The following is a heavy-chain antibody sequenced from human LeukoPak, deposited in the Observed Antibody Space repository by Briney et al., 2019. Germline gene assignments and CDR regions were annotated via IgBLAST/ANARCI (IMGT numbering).Heavy chain of an antibody. CDR3: ARDGTYGDYNYYYGLDV. CDR2: ISGSSSTI. V-gene: IGHV3-48*02. CDR1: GFTFSPYF. J-gene: IGHJ6*02. D-gene: IGHD4-17*01. Sequence: TGGSLRLSCAASGFTFSPYFMNWVRQAPGKGLEWVSYISGSSSTIYYADSVKGRFTISRDNAKNSLYLQMSSLRDEDTAVYYCARDGTYGDYNYYYGLDVWGQGTPVTVSS.